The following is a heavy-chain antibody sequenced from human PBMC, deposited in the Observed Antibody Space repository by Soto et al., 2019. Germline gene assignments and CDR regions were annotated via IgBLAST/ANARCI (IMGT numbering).Heavy chain of an antibody. CDR2: IYYSGST. J-gene: IGHJ3*02. V-gene: IGHV4-39*07. CDR3: ARVGQQLVPGAFDI. D-gene: IGHD6-13*01. CDR1: GGSISSSSNH. Sequence: SETLSLTCTVSGGSISSSSNHWGWIRQPPGKGLEWIGNIYYSGSTNYNPSLKSRVTISVDKSKNQFSLKLSSVTAADTAVYYCARVGQQLVPGAFDIWGQGTMVTVSS.